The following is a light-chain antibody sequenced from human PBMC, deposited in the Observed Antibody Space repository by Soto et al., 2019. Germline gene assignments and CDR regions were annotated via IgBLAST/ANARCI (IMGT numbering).Light chain of an antibody. CDR1: QSVSSY. V-gene: IGKV3-11*01. CDR2: DAS. Sequence: EIVLTQSPATLSLSPGEIATLSCSASQSVSSYLAWYQQKPGQAPRLLIYDASNRATGIPARFSGSGSGTDFNLTISSLEPEDFAVYYCQQRSNWPPEVNFGQGTRLEIK. CDR3: QQRSNWPPEVN. J-gene: IGKJ5*01.